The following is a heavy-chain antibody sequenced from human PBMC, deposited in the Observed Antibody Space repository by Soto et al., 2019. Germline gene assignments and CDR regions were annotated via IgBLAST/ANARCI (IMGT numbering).Heavy chain of an antibody. CDR3: ARDCTGGSCFCIY. J-gene: IGHJ4*02. CDR2: INTYNGNS. Sequence: QVRLVQSAAEVKKPGASVKVPGKAPGYPLTNYAITWVRQAPGKGPEWMGWINTYNGNSNYAQKFQGRGTMTTDTSTNTAYMELRSLTSDDTAVYYCARDCTGGSCFCIYWGQGTLVTVSS. CDR1: GYPLTNYA. D-gene: IGHD2-15*01. V-gene: IGHV1-18*01.